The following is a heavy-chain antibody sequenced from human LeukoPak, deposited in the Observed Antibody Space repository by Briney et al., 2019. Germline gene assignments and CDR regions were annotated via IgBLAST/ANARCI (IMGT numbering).Heavy chain of an antibody. J-gene: IGHJ4*02. CDR3: AKVSIGTSCYRTSFDY. CDR2: ISGSGANT. D-gene: IGHD2-2*01. V-gene: IGHV3-23*01. CDR1: GFTFSSYA. Sequence: GGSLRLSCAASGFTFSSYAMSWVRQAPGKGLEWVSAISGSGANTYYADSVKGRFAISRDNSKNTLYPQMNSLRAEDTAVYYCAKVSIGTSCYRTSFDYWGQGTLVTVSS.